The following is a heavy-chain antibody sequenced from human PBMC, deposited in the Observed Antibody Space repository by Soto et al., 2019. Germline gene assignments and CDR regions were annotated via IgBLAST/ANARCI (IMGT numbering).Heavy chain of an antibody. CDR2: IYYSGST. CDR1: GGSISSGGYY. D-gene: IGHD2-15*01. J-gene: IGHJ4*02. V-gene: IGHV4-31*03. CDR3: ARGPYCNGGSCYQYFDY. Sequence: SETLSLTCTVSGGSISSGGYYWSWIRQHPGKGLEWIGYIYYSGSTYYNPSLKSRVTISVDTSKNQFSLKLSSLRSEDTAVYYCARGPYCNGGSCYQYFDYWGQGTLVTVSS.